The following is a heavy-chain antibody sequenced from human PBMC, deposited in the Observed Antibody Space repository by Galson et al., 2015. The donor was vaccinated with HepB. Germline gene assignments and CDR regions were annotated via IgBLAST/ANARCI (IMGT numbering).Heavy chain of an antibody. Sequence: SLRLSCAASGFTFSSYAMHWARQAPGKGLEWVAVISYDGSDKYFADSVRGRFTISRDNSKNTLYLQLNSLRTEDTALYYCARIPSSGWLYGAFDIWGQGTLVTVSS. CDR1: GFTFSSYA. V-gene: IGHV3-30*04. D-gene: IGHD6-19*01. CDR3: ARIPSSGWLYGAFDI. J-gene: IGHJ3*02. CDR2: ISYDGSDK.